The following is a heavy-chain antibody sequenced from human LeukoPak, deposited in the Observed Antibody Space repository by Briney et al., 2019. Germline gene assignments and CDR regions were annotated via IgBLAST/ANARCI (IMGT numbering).Heavy chain of an antibody. CDR2: ISSNGGST. Sequence: GGSLRLSCAASGFTFSSYAMHWVRQAPGKGLGYVSAISSNGGSTYYANSVKGRFTISRDNSKNTLYLQMGSLRAEDMAVYYCASRCSSTSCSSVPDYWGQGTLVTVSS. CDR1: GFTFSSYA. J-gene: IGHJ4*02. V-gene: IGHV3-64*01. D-gene: IGHD2-2*01. CDR3: ASRCSSTSCSSVPDY.